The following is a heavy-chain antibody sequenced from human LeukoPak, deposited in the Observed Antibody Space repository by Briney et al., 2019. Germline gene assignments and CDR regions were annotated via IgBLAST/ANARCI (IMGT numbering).Heavy chain of an antibody. Sequence: SGTLSLTCAVSGGSISSSNWWSWVRQPPGKGLEWIGEIYHSGSTNYNPSLKSRVTISVDKSKNQFSLKLSSVTAADTAVYYCARVMGYYDYVWGSYRHDAFDIWGQGTMVTVSS. CDR1: GGSISSSNW. J-gene: IGHJ3*02. V-gene: IGHV4-4*02. CDR3: ARVMGYYDYVWGSYRHDAFDI. D-gene: IGHD3-16*02. CDR2: IYHSGST.